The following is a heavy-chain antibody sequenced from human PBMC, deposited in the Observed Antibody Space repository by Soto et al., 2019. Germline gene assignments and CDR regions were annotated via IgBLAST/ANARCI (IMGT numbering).Heavy chain of an antibody. CDR3: ARVYPLWTAAGDY. J-gene: IGHJ4*02. Sequence: EVQLLESEGGLVQPGGSLRLSCAASGFTFSSYSMNWVRQAPGKGLEWVSYISSSSSTIYYADSVKGRFTISRDNAKNSLYLQMNSMRAEDTAVYYCARVYPLWTAAGDYWGQGTLVTVSS. CDR1: GFTFSSYS. V-gene: IGHV3-48*01. D-gene: IGHD6-13*01. CDR2: ISSSSSTI.